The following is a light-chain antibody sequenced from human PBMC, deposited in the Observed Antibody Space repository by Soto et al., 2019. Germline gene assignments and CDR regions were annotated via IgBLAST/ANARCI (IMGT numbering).Light chain of an antibody. V-gene: IGKV3-20*01. CDR2: GAS. Sequence: EIVLTQSPSTLSLSPGERATLSCRASQSVSSYLAWYQHKPGQAPRLLISGASNRATDIPDRFSGSGSGTDFTLTISRLEPEDFVIYYCQQYGSSYFTFGGGTKVDIK. J-gene: IGKJ4*01. CDR1: QSVSSY. CDR3: QQYGSSYFT.